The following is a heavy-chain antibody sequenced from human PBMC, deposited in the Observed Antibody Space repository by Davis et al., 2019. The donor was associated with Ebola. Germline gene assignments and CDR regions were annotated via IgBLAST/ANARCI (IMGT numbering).Heavy chain of an antibody. J-gene: IGHJ6*02. D-gene: IGHD6-13*01. CDR2: IKQDGSQN. CDR1: GFTFSSYW. CDR3: ARGPMPSWYADFYKYGMDV. V-gene: IGHV3-7*03. Sequence: GESLTISCAASGFTFSSYWMSWVRQAPGKGLEWVANIKQDGSQNNYVDSVKGRFTISRDNNKASLYLQINSLRSEDTALYFCARGPMPSWYADFYKYGMDVWGQGTTVTASS.